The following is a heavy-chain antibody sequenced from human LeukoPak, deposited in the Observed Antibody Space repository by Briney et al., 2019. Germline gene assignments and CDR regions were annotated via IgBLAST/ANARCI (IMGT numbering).Heavy chain of an antibody. Sequence: GGSLRLSCAASGFTFTTYAMHWVRQAPGKGLEWVAIISFDGRSKYYADSVKGRFAISRDNSENTLYLQMDSLRTEDTAVYYCARVALIPPSIGLLFDFWGQGTLVTVSS. CDR1: GFTFTTYA. V-gene: IGHV3-30*09. D-gene: IGHD2-15*01. CDR2: ISFDGRSK. CDR3: ARVALIPPSIGLLFDF. J-gene: IGHJ4*02.